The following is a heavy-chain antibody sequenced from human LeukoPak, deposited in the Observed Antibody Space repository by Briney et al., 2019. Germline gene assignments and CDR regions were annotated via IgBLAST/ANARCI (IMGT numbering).Heavy chain of an antibody. CDR2: INWNGGST. J-gene: IGHJ4*02. CDR1: GFTFDDYG. V-gene: IGHV3-20*04. CDR3: ARVNDSSGYYSAPFDY. Sequence: GGSLRLSCTASGFTFDDYGMSWVRQAPGKRLEWVSGINWNGGSTGYADSVKGRFTISRGNAKNSLYLQMNSLRAEDTALYYCARVNDSSGYYSAPFDYWGQGTLVTVSS. D-gene: IGHD3-22*01.